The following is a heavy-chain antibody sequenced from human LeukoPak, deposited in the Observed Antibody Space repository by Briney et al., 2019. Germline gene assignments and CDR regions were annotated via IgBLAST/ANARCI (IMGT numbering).Heavy chain of an antibody. Sequence: ASVKVSCKASGYTFTGYYMHWVRQAPGQGLEWMGWINAANGHTKYSQEFQDGITITRDTFATTAYMELSNLRSEDMALYYCARGRGPPNSNRDFYYYYYMDVWGTGTTVTVSS. J-gene: IGHJ6*03. V-gene: IGHV1-3*03. CDR2: INAANGHT. CDR1: GYTFTGYY. CDR3: ARGRGPPNSNRDFYYYYYMDV. D-gene: IGHD6-13*01.